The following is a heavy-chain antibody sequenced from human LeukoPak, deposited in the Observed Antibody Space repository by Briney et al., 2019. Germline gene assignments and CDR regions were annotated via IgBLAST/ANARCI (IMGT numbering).Heavy chain of an antibody. J-gene: IGHJ4*02. CDR2: ISVTHGNT. V-gene: IGHV1-18*01. CDR1: GYNFNAYG. Sequence: GASVNVSCKASGYNFNAYGISWVRQAAGQGLEWMGWISVTHGNTNYAQKFQGRVTMTKDTSTSTAYMELRSLRSDDTAVYYCARWYDSSGYYYEIDYWGQGTLVTVSS. CDR3: ARWYDSSGYYYEIDY. D-gene: IGHD3-22*01.